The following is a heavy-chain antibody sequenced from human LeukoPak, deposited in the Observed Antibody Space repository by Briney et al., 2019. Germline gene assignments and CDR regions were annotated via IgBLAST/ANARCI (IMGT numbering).Heavy chain of an antibody. CDR2: ISYDGSNK. D-gene: IGHD4-17*01. V-gene: IGHV3-30*14. CDR1: GFSFSNYA. J-gene: IGHJ5*02. Sequence: PGGSLRLSCSASGFSFSNYAMHWVRQAPGKGLEWVAVISYDGSNKYYADSVKGRFTISRDTSKNTLYLQINSLRVEDTAVYYCIVFGDSNHWGQGTLVTVSS. CDR3: IVFGDSNH.